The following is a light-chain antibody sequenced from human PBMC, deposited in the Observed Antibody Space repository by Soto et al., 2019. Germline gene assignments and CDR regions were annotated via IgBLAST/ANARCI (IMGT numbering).Light chain of an antibody. CDR3: LQDYDYPRT. CDR1: QGIRND. J-gene: IGKJ1*01. Sequence: AIQMTQSPSSLSASLGDRVTITCRASQGIRNDLGWYQQKPGKAPDLLIFGASGLRGGVPSRFSGSGSVSHFTLTITGLQPEDFATYYCLQDYDYPRTFGQGTKVDIK. CDR2: GAS. V-gene: IGKV1-6*01.